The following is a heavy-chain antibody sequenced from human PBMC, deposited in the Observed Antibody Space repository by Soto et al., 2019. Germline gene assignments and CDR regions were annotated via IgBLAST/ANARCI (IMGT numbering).Heavy chain of an antibody. CDR2: IYYSGST. J-gene: IGHJ6*03. CDR1: GGSISSSSYY. CDR3: ARLGEDIVVVPADYYMDV. D-gene: IGHD2-2*01. V-gene: IGHV4-39*01. Sequence: ETLSLTCTVSGGSISSSSYYWGWIRQPPGKGLEWIGSIYYSGSTYYNPSLKSRVTISVDTSKNQFSLKLSSVTAADTAVYYCARLGEDIVVVPADYYMDVWGKGTTVTVSS.